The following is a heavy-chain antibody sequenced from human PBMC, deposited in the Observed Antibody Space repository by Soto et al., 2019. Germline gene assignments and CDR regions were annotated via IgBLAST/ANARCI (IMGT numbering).Heavy chain of an antibody. CDR3: AREKDGSTFGY. J-gene: IGHJ4*02. Sequence: ESGGGLVQPGGSLRLSCAASGFTFSSYSMNWVRQAPGKGLEWVSYISSSSSTIYYADSVKGRFTISRDNAKNSLYLQMNSLRAEDTAVYYCAREKDGSTFGYWGQGTLVTVSS. D-gene: IGHD3-10*01. CDR2: ISSSSSTI. V-gene: IGHV3-48*01. CDR1: GFTFSSYS.